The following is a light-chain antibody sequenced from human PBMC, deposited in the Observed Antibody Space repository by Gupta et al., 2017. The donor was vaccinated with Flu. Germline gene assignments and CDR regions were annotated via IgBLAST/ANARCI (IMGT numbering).Light chain of an antibody. CDR1: QSVLYSSNNKNY. V-gene: IGKV4-1*01. J-gene: IGKJ2*01. Sequence: SLGERATINCKSSQSVLYSSNNKNYLAWYQQKAGQPPKLLIYWASSRESGVPDRFSGSGSGTDFTLTISSLQAEDVAVYYCQQEDSIPYTFGQGTRMEIK. CDR3: QQEDSIPYT. CDR2: WAS.